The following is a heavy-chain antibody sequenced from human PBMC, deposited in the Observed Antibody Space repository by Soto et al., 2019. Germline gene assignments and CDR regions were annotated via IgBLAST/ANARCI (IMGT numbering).Heavy chain of an antibody. Sequence: EVPLLESGGGLVQPGGSLGLSCAASGFTFSSYAMSWVRQAPGKGLEVVSVISGRGDSTYYADSVKGRFTISRENSKNPLYLQMNSLRAEDTAVYYCARRGPGTYFDYWGQGTLVTVSS. D-gene: IGHD6-13*01. CDR2: ISGRGDST. CDR1: GFTFSSYA. V-gene: IGHV3-23*01. CDR3: ARRGPGTYFDY. J-gene: IGHJ4*02.